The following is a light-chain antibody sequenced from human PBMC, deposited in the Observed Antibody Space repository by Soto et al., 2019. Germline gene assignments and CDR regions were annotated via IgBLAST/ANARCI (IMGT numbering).Light chain of an antibody. CDR2: GSS. J-gene: IGKJ2*01. V-gene: IGKV3-20*01. CDR1: QSVDSDY. CDR3: QKYGNSFYT. Sequence: EIVLTQSPGTLSLSPGERATLSCRASQSVDSDYLAWYQQKPGQAPRLLIYGSSSRATGIPDRFSGSGSGTDFTLTISGLEPEDFAVYYCQKYGNSFYTFGQGTKLEIK.